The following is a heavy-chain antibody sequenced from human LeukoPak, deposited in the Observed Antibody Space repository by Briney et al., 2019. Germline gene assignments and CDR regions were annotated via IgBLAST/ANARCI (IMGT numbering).Heavy chain of an antibody. J-gene: IGHJ4*02. CDR3: ARDDYGGNSDFDY. CDR2: INSVGGTT. CDR1: GFTFNTYG. Sequence: GGSLRLSCAASGFTFNTYGMNWFRQAPGRGLEWISYINSVGGTTFYADSVKGRFTISRDNAKNSLYLQMNSLRAEDTAVYYCARDDYGGNSDFDYWGQGTLVTVSS. D-gene: IGHD4-23*01. V-gene: IGHV3-48*04.